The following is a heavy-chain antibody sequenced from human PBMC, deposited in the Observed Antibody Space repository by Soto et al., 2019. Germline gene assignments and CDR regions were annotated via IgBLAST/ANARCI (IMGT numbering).Heavy chain of an antibody. J-gene: IGHJ4*02. D-gene: IGHD3-10*01. CDR2: IYHTGST. V-gene: IGHV4-30-2*01. CDR1: GGSISSDIYS. CDR3: SRDSIGSGANY. Sequence: QLQLQESGSGLVKPSQTLSLTCAVSGGSISSDIYSWSWIRQPPGKGLEWIGYIYHTGSTYYNPSLKSRVPISVDRSKKQFSLNLTSVTAADTAVYYCSRDSIGSGANYGGQGTLVPVSS.